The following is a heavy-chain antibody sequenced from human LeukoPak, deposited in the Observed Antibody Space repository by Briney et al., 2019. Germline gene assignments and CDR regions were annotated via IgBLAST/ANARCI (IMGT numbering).Heavy chain of an antibody. CDR2: ISYDGSNK. V-gene: IGHV3-30*18. CDR3: AKDLIEYYYDSSGYPSALN. Sequence: GGSLRLSCAASGFTFSSYGMHWVRQAPGKGLEWVAVISYDGSNKYYADSVKGRFTISRDNSKNTLYLQMNSLRAEDTAVYYCAKDLIEYYYDSSGYPSALNWGQGTLVTVSS. D-gene: IGHD3-22*01. J-gene: IGHJ4*02. CDR1: GFTFSSYG.